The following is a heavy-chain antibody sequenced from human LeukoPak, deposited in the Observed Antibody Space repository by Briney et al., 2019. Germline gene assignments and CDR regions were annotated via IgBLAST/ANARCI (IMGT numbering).Heavy chain of an antibody. Sequence: GGSLRLSCAASGFTVSSNYMSWVRQAPGKGLEWVSVIYSGGSTYYADSVKGRFTISRHNSKNTLYLQMNSLRAEDTAVYYCASCKHYYDSSGYYWFASLPRESCYYYGMDVWGQGTTVTVSS. CDR3: ASCKHYYDSSGYYWFASLPRESCYYYGMDV. V-gene: IGHV3-53*01. J-gene: IGHJ6*02. CDR2: IYSGGST. CDR1: GFTVSSNY. D-gene: IGHD3-22*01.